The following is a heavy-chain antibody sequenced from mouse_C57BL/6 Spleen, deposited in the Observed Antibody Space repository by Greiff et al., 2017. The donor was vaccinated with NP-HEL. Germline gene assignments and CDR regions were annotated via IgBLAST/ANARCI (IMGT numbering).Heavy chain of an antibody. CDR2: ISSGGSYT. Sequence: EVKLVESGGDLVKPGGSLKLSCAASGFTFSSYGMSWVRQTPDKRLEWVATISSGGSYTYYLDSVKGRFTISRDNAKNTLYLQMSSLKSEDTAMYYCARHRQTTVVAPFDYWGQGTTLTVSS. CDR1: GFTFSSYG. V-gene: IGHV5-6*01. CDR3: ARHRQTTVVAPFDY. D-gene: IGHD1-1*01. J-gene: IGHJ2*01.